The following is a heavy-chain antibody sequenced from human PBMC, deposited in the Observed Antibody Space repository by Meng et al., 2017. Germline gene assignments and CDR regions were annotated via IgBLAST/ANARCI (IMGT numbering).Heavy chain of an antibody. CDR1: GFTFSSYA. V-gene: IGHV3-30*04. J-gene: IGHJ4*02. D-gene: IGHD3-22*01. CDR2: ISYDGSNK. CDR3: GCNYYDSSGYGDY. Sequence: GESLKISCAASGFTFSSYAMHWVRQAPGKGLEWVAVISYDGSNKYYADSVKGRFTISRDNSKNTLYLQMNSLRAEDTAVYYCGCNYYDSSGYGDYWGQGTLVTVSS.